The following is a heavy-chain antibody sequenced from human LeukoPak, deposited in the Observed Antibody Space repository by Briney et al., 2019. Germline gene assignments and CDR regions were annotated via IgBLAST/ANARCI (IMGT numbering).Heavy chain of an antibody. J-gene: IGHJ4*02. V-gene: IGHV4-38-2*02. CDR3: ARKTVITQIDY. D-gene: IGHD4-23*01. CDR1: GYSISSGYY. Sequence: SETLSLTCTVSGYSISSGYYWGWIRQPPGKGLEWIGSIYHSGSTYYNPSLKSRVTISVDTSKNQFSLKLSSVTAADTAVYYCARKTVITQIDYWGQGTLVTVSS. CDR2: IYHSGST.